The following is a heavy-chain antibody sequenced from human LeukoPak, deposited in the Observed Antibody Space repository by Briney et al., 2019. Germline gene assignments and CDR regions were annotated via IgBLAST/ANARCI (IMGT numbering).Heavy chain of an antibody. CDR1: GGSISGSSYY. CDR3: ARHAVAPKDNWFDP. Sequence: SETLSLTCTVSGGSISGSSYYWAWIRQPPGKGLEWIGNIFYTGSAYYNPSLKSRVTISVDTSKNQFSLRLTSVSAADTAVFYCARHAVAPKDNWFDPWGQGTLVTVSS. V-gene: IGHV4-39*01. CDR2: IFYTGSA. J-gene: IGHJ5*02. D-gene: IGHD6-19*01.